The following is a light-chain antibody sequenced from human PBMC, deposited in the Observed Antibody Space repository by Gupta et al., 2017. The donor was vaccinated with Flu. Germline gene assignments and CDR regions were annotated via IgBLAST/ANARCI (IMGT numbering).Light chain of an antibody. CDR2: RNN. V-gene: IGLV1-47*01. J-gene: IGLJ1*01. CDR1: SSNIGSNY. Sequence: QSVLTQPPSASGTPGQRVPISCSGSSSNIGSNYVYWYQQLRGTAPKLLIYRNNQRPSGVPDRFSGSKSGTSASLAISGLRSEDEADYYCAAWDDSLSALYVFGTGTKVTVL. CDR3: AAWDDSLSALYV.